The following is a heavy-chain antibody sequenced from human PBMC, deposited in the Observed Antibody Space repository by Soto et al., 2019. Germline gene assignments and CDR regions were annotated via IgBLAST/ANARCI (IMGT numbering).Heavy chain of an antibody. V-gene: IGHV4-39*01. J-gene: IGHJ3*02. D-gene: IGHD2-2*01. CDR3: ARNVVVPAPAAFDI. CDR1: GGSISSSSYY. Sequence: TSETLSLTCTVSGGSISSSSYYWGWIRQPPGKGLEWIGSIYYSGNTYYNPSLKSRVTISVDTSKNQFSLQLISVTAADTAVYYCARNVVVPAPAAFDIWGQGTMVTVSS. CDR2: IYYSGNT.